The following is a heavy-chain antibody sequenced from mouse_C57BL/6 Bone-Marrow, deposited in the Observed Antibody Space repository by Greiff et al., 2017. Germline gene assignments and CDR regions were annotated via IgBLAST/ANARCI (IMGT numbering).Heavy chain of an antibody. V-gene: IGHV5-6*01. J-gene: IGHJ4*01. Sequence: DVHLVESGGDLVKPGGSLKLSCAASGFTFSSYGMSWVRQTPDKRLAWVATISSGGSYTYYPDSVKGRFTISRDNANNTLYLQMSSLKSADTDMYYCARRRTVGYAMDYWGQGTSVTVSS. CDR2: ISSGGSYT. CDR3: ARRRTVGYAMDY. CDR1: GFTFSSYG. D-gene: IGHD1-1*01.